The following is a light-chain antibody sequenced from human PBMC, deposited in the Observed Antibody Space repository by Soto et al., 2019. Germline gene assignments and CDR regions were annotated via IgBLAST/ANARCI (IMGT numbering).Light chain of an antibody. V-gene: IGKV3-20*01. CDR1: QSVSSNY. CDR3: QPFGRSPPSWT. J-gene: IGKJ1*01. CDR2: GAS. Sequence: ETVLTQSPGTLSLSPGERATLSCRASQSVSSNYLAWYQQKPGQAPRLLIYGASTRATGIPDRFSGSGSGTDFNLTIRRLEPEDFSVYLCQPFGRSPPSWTFGQGNKVEIK.